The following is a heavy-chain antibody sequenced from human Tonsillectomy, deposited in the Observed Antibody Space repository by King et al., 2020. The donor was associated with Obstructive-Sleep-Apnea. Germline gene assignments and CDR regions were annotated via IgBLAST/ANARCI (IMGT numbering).Heavy chain of an antibody. CDR2: IYYSGST. CDR1: GGSISSSSYY. Sequence: QLQESGPGLVKPSETLSLTCTVSGGSISSSSYYWGWIRQPPGKGLEWIGSIYYSGSTYYNPSLKSRVTISVDTSKNQSSLKLSSVTAADTAVYYCARDRGFDYWGQGTLVTVSS. V-gene: IGHV4-39*07. CDR3: ARDRGFDY. D-gene: IGHD3-10*01. J-gene: IGHJ4*02.